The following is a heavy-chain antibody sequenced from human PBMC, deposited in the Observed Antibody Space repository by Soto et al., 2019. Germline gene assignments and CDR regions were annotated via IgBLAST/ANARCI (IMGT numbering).Heavy chain of an antibody. D-gene: IGHD4-17*01. CDR2: IYWDDDK. Sequence: QITLKESGPTLVKPTQTLTLTCTFSGFSLSTRGVGVGWIRQPPGKALEWLAVIYWDDDKRYSPSLQSRLTITKDTSKNQVVLTMTNMDPVDTATYYCAHKNYGDYPTASWGQGTLVTVSS. J-gene: IGHJ5*02. CDR3: AHKNYGDYPTAS. V-gene: IGHV2-5*02. CDR1: GFSLSTRGVG.